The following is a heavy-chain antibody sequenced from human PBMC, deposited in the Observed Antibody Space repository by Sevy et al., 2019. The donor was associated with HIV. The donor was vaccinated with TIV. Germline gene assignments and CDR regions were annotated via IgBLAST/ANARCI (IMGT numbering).Heavy chain of an antibody. CDR1: GFIFGDYA. D-gene: IGHD1-26*01. V-gene: IGHV3-49*04. Sequence: SLRLSCTASGFIFGDYAMSWVRQAPGKALEWVAFLENRAYGGTLDYAASVKGRFTISRDDSKSVAHLQMNDLKTEDTAIYYCTLCKGAQSIFDYWGQGALVTVSS. J-gene: IGHJ4*02. CDR2: LENRAYGGTL. CDR3: TLCKGAQSIFDY.